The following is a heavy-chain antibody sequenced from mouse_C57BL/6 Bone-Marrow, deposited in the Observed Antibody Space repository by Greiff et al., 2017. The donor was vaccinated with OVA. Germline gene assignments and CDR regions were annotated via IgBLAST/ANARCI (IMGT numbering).Heavy chain of an antibody. V-gene: IGHV8-8*01. Sequence: QVTLKESGPGILQPSQTLSLTCSFSGFSLSTFGMGVGWIRQPSGKGLEWLAHIWWDDDKYYNPALKSRLTISKDTSKNQVFLKIANVDTADTATYYCARMRMGLRRAWFAYWGQGTLVTVSA. CDR2: IWWDDDK. CDR1: GFSLSTFGMG. CDR3: ARMRMGLRRAWFAY. D-gene: IGHD2-4*01. J-gene: IGHJ3*01.